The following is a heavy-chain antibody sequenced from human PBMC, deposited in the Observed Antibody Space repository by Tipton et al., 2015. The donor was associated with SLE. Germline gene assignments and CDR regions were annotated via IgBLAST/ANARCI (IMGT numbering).Heavy chain of an antibody. Sequence: TLSLTCTVSGGSISSYYWSWIRQPPGKGLEWIGYIYYSGSTNYNPSLKSRVTISVDTSKNQFSLKLSSVTAADTAVYYCARSGTPRIVGTGPALDFGAQGTRVTVPS. D-gene: IGHD1-26*01. V-gene: IGHV4-59*07. CDR2: IYYSGST. J-gene: IGHJ3*01. CDR1: GGSISSYY. CDR3: ARSGTPRIVGTGPALDF.